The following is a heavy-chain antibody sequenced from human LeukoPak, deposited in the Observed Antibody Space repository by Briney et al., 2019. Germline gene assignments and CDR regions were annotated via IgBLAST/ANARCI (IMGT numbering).Heavy chain of an antibody. V-gene: IGHV4-4*07. CDR3: ARWVTTQGTFDI. CDR2: IYTSGST. CDR1: GCSISTYY. J-gene: IGHJ3*02. D-gene: IGHD1-1*01. Sequence: SETLSLTCTVSGCSISTYYWSWIRQPAGKGLEWIGRIYTSGSTNYNLSLKSRVTLSLDTSKNQFSLKLSSVNAADTAVYYCARWVTTQGTFDIWGQGTMVTVSS.